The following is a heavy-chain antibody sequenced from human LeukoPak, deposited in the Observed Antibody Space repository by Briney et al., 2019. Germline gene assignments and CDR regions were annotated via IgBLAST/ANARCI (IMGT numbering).Heavy chain of an antibody. J-gene: IGHJ4*02. D-gene: IGHD2/OR15-2a*01. CDR1: GFTFGDYA. Sequence: PGGSLRLSCTASGFTFGDYAMSWVRQAPGKGLEWVSAISGSGGSTYYADSVKGRFTISRDNSKNTLYLQMNSLRAEDTAVYYCANVLPLFYRGEYWGQGTLVTVSS. CDR2: ISGSGGST. V-gene: IGHV3-23*01. CDR3: ANVLPLFYRGEY.